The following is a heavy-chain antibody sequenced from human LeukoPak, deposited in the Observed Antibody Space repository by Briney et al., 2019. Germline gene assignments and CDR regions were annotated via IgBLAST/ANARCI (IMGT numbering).Heavy chain of an antibody. J-gene: IGHJ6*02. CDR1: GYTFTGYY. Sequence: ASVKVSCKASGYTFTGYYMHWGRQAPGQRLEWMGWINPNSSGTNYAQKFQGRVTMTRDTSISTAYMELSRLRSDDTAVYYCARDGPTSSSWYVGSIYYYYYGMDVWGQGTTVTVSS. CDR2: INPNSSGT. CDR3: ARDGPTSSSWYVGSIYYYYYGMDV. D-gene: IGHD6-13*01. V-gene: IGHV1-2*02.